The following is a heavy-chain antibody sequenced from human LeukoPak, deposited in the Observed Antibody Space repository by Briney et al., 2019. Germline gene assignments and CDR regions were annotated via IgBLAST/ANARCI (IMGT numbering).Heavy chain of an antibody. D-gene: IGHD4/OR15-4a*01. Sequence: GGSLRLSCAASGFTFSSYAMSWVRQAPGKGLEWVSSISSTSRHIYYADSVKGRFTISRDNAKNSLYLQMNSLRAEDTAVYYCARGGAYYYYTGVWGKGTTVTVSS. CDR3: ARGGAYYYYTGV. J-gene: IGHJ6*03. CDR2: ISSTSRHI. CDR1: GFTFSSYA. V-gene: IGHV3-21*01.